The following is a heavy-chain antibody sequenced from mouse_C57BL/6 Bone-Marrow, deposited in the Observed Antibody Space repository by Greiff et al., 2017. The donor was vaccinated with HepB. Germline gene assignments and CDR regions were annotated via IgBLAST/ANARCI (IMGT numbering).Heavy chain of an antibody. Sequence: EVKLEESGGGLVQPGGSLKLSCAASGFTFSDYYMYWVRQTPEKRLEWVAYISNGGGSTYYPDTVKGRFTISRDNAKNTLYLQMSRLKSEDTAMYYCATPFYYDYSWFAYWGQGTLVTVSA. D-gene: IGHD2-4*01. J-gene: IGHJ3*01. CDR2: ISNGGGST. CDR1: GFTFSDYY. CDR3: ATPFYYDYSWFAY. V-gene: IGHV5-12*01.